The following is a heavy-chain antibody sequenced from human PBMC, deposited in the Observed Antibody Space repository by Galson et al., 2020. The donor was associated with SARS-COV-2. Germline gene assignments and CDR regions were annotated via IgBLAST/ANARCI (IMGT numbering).Heavy chain of an antibody. CDR1: GFTFRTYA. J-gene: IGHJ3*02. Sequence: GGSLRLSCAASGFTFRTYAMSWVRQAPGKGLEWVSTLSGNSGNTYYADSVKGRFTISRDNPKNTLYLQMNSLRAEDAAVYFCAKERRGYCTGDICFDAFDIWGQGTVVTVSS. V-gene: IGHV3-23*01. CDR3: AKERRGYCTGDICFDAFDI. D-gene: IGHD2-8*02. CDR2: LSGNSGNT.